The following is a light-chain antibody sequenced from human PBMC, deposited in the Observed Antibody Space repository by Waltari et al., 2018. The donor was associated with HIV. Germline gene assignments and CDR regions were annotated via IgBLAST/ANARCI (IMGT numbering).Light chain of an antibody. CDR2: EGS. J-gene: IGLJ1*01. V-gene: IGLV2-23*01. CDR1: SSDVGSYNL. Sequence: QSALTQPASVSGSPGQSITISCTGTSSDVGSYNLVSWYQQHPGKAPKVMIYEGSKRPSGFSMRFSCSKSGNTASLTISGLQAEDEADYYCCSYTGSSTRRPYVFGTGTKVTVL. CDR3: CSYTGSSTRRPYV.